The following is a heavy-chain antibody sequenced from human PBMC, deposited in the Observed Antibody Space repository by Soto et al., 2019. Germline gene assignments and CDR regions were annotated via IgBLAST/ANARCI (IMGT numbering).Heavy chain of an antibody. D-gene: IGHD3-22*01. CDR2: INPDGSEK. CDR1: GFTVSSYL. V-gene: IGHV3-7*03. J-gene: IGHJ4*02. CDR3: ARDFFTTLAY. Sequence: GGSRRLCWAGSGFTVSSYLMSWVRQAPGKGLEWVANINPDGSEKYYVDSVKGRFSISKDNAKNSLYLQLNSLRADDTAVYYCARDFFTTLAYWGQGTLVTVSS.